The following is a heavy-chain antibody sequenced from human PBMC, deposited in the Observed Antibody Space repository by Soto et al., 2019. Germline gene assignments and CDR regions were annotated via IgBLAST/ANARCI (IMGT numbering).Heavy chain of an antibody. D-gene: IGHD1-1*01. V-gene: IGHV3-21*01. CDR3: ARSGDNYNRLDY. CDR2: ISSSSSYI. CDR1: GFTFSSYS. J-gene: IGHJ4*02. Sequence: PGGSLRLSCAASGFTFSSYSMNWVRQAPGKGLEWVSSISSSSSYIYYADSVKGRFTISRDNTKNLLYLQMNSLRAEDTAVYYCARSGDNYNRLDYWGQGTPVTVSS.